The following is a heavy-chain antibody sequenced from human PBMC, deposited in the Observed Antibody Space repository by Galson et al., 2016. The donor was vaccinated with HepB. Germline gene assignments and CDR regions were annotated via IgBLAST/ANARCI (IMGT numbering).Heavy chain of an antibody. CDR1: GFIVSNNY. J-gene: IGHJ4*02. Sequence: SLRLSCAASGFIVSNNYMSWVRQAPGKGLEWVSVIYSGGSTYYADSVKGRFTISRDNSKNTLYLQMNSLRAEDTAVYYCARGEWFGELALDYWGQGTLVTVSS. CDR3: ARGEWFGELALDY. CDR2: IYSGGST. V-gene: IGHV3-66*01. D-gene: IGHD3-10*01.